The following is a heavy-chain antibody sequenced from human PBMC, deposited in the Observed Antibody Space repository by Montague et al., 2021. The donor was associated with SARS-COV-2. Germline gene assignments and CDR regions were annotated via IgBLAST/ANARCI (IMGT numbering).Heavy chain of an antibody. Sequence: SLRLSCAASGFTFSSYAMHWVRQAPGKGLEWVAVISYDGSNKYYADPVKGRFTISRDNSKNTLYLQMNSLRAEDTAVYYCARSLAATLLVYFDYWGQGTLVTVSS. J-gene: IGHJ4*02. V-gene: IGHV3-30*04. CDR2: ISYDGSNK. CDR3: ARSLAATLLVYFDY. D-gene: IGHD2-15*01. CDR1: GFTFSSYA.